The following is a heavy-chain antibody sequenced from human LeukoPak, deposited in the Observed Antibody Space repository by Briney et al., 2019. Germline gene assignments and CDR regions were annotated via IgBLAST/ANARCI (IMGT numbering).Heavy chain of an antibody. Sequence: SETLSLTCTVSGGSISSYYWSWIRQPAGKGLEWIGRIYTSGSTNYNPSLKSRVTMSVDTSKNQFSLKLSSVTAADTAVYYCARGPLVRFLEWPTHHYFDYWGQGTLVTVSS. D-gene: IGHD3-3*01. CDR1: GGSISSYY. CDR3: ARGPLVRFLEWPTHHYFDY. J-gene: IGHJ4*02. CDR2: IYTSGST. V-gene: IGHV4-4*07.